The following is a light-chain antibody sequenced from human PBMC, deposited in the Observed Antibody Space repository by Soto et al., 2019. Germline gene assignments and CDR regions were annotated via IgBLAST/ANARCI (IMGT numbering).Light chain of an antibody. Sequence: LTQPPSASGTPGHRVTISCSGSSSNIGSNYVYWYQQLPGTAPKLLIYRNNQRPSGVPDRFSGSKSGTSASLAISGLRSEDEADYYCAAWDDSLSGPVFGGGTKVTVL. CDR2: RNN. CDR3: AAWDDSLSGPV. CDR1: SSNIGSNY. J-gene: IGLJ2*01. V-gene: IGLV1-47*01.